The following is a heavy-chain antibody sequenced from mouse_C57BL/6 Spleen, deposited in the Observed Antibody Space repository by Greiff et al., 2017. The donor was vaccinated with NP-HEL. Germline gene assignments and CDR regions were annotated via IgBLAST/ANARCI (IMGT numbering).Heavy chain of an antibody. Sequence: EVKLMESGGGLVQPGGSLSLSCAASGFTFTDYYMSWVRQPPGKALEWLGFIRNKANGYTTEYSASVKGRFTISRDTSQSIPYLQMNAPRAEDSATYYCARFNWDGYAMDYWGQGTSVTVSS. CDR2: IRNKANGYTT. CDR1: GFTFTDYY. CDR3: ARFNWDGYAMDY. D-gene: IGHD4-1*02. J-gene: IGHJ4*01. V-gene: IGHV7-3*01.